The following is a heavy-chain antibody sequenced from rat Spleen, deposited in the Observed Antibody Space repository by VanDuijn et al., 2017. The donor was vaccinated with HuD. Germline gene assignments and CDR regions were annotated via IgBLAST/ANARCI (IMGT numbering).Heavy chain of an antibody. D-gene: IGHD1-9*01. V-gene: IGHV5-29*01. CDR1: GFTFNNYG. CDR2: ITSAGSDT. Sequence: EVQLVESDGGLVQPGRSLKLSCAASGFTFNNYGMAWVRQAPKKGLEWVATITSAGSDTYYPDSVKGRFTISRNNAKSTLSLQMDSLRSEDTATYYCARRHYGYTDYFDYWGQGVMVTVSS. CDR3: ARRHYGYTDYFDY. J-gene: IGHJ2*01.